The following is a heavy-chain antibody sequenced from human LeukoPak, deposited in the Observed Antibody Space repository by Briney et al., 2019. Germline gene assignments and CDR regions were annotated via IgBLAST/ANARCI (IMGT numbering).Heavy chain of an antibody. CDR1: GGSISSGGYY. CDR2: IYNSGTT. CDR3: ARTAGWSYGFDY. J-gene: IGHJ4*02. D-gene: IGHD5-18*01. V-gene: IGHV4-31*03. Sequence: NPSQTLSLTCTVSGGSISSGGYYWTWIRQHPGKGLEWIGYIYNSGTTYYNPSLESRVTISGDTSKNQFSLKLSSVTAADTAMYYCARTAGWSYGFDYWGQGTLVTVSS.